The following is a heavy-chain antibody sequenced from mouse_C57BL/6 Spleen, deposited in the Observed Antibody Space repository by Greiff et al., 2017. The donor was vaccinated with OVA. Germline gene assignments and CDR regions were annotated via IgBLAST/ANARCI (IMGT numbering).Heavy chain of an antibody. CDR2: INPSNGGT. Sequence: VQLQQPGTELVKPGASVKLSCKASGYTFTSYWMHWVKQRPGQGLEWIGNINPSNGGTNYNEKFKSKATLTVDKSSRTAYMQLSSLKSEDSAVYYCARSLTTVVGEFAYWGQGTLVTVSA. V-gene: IGHV1-53*01. CDR1: GYTFTSYW. J-gene: IGHJ3*01. D-gene: IGHD1-1*01. CDR3: ARSLTTVVGEFAY.